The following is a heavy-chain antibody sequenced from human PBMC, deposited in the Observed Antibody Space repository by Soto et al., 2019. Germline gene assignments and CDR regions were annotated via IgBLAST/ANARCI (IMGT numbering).Heavy chain of an antibody. J-gene: IGHJ3*02. Sequence: QVQLVESGGGVVQPGRSLRLSCAASGFTFSSYAMHWVRQAPGKGLEWVAVISYDGSNKYYADSVKGRFTISRDNSKNTLYLQMNSLRAEDTAVYYCAREAGVVVVVAAIDAFDIWGQGTMVTVSS. V-gene: IGHV3-30-3*01. CDR3: AREAGVVVVVAAIDAFDI. CDR2: ISYDGSNK. D-gene: IGHD2-15*01. CDR1: GFTFSSYA.